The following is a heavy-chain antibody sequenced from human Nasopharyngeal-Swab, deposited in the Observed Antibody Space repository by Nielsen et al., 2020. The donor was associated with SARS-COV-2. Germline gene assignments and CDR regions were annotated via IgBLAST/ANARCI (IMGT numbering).Heavy chain of an antibody. D-gene: IGHD1-20*01. CDR1: GGSFSGYY. CDR3: RGITGTPGAFDI. Sequence: GSLRLSCAVYGGSFSGYYWSWIRQPPGKGLEWIGEINHSGSTNYNPSLKSRVTISVDTSKNQFSLQLNSVTAADTAVYYCRGITGTPGAFDIWGQGTMVTVSS. J-gene: IGHJ3*02. CDR2: INHSGST. V-gene: IGHV4-34*03.